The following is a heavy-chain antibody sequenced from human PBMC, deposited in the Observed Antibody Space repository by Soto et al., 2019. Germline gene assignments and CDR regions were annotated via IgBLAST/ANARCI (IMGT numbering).Heavy chain of an antibody. D-gene: IGHD2-8*02. V-gene: IGHV4-34*01. CDR3: ARDKITGLFDY. CDR2: INHSGST. Sequence: SETLSLTCAVYGVSFRGYYWAWVRQPPGTGLEWIGEINHSGSTNYNPSLKSRVTISVDTSKNQFSLKLTSVTAADTAVYYCARDKITGLFDYWGQGTLVTVSS. J-gene: IGHJ4*02. CDR1: GVSFRGYY.